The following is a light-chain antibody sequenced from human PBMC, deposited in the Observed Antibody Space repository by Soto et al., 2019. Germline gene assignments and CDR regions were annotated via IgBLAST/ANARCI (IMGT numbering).Light chain of an antibody. V-gene: IGLV2-14*01. CDR1: SSDVGGYAY. J-gene: IGLJ2*01. CDR2: EVS. Sequence: QSALTQPASVSGSPGQTITISCTGTSSDVGGYAYVSWYQQYPGKVPKLVISEVSNRPSGVSHRFSGYRSGNTASLTISGLQAEDAADYHCSSYTSRTTPVFGGGTKVTVL. CDR3: SSYTSRTTPV.